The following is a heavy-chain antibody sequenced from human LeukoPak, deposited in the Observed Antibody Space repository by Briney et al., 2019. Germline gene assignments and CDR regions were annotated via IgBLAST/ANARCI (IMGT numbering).Heavy chain of an antibody. D-gene: IGHD2-15*01. CDR1: GFTVSSNP. CDR2: IYSGGDT. J-gene: IGHJ4*02. V-gene: IGHV3-53*01. CDR3: SRRAGEYSHPYDY. Sequence: GGSLRLSCTISGFTVSSNPWSWVRQAPGKGLEWVSFIYSGGDTHYSDSVKGRFTISRGNSKNTLYLQMNSLRAEDTAIYYCSRRAGEYSHPYDYWGQGTLVTVSS.